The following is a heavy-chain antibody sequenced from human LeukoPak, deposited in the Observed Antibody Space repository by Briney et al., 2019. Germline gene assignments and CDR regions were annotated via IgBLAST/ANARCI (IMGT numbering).Heavy chain of an antibody. V-gene: IGHV1-8*01. CDR1: GYTFTSYD. Sequence: ASVKVSCKASGYTFTSYDINWVRQATGQGVEWMGWMNPNSGNTGYAQKFQGRVTMTRNTSISTAYMELSSLRSEDTAVFYCARIGIEVAATPDYWGQGTLVTVSS. J-gene: IGHJ4*02. CDR3: ARIGIEVAATPDY. D-gene: IGHD6-19*01. CDR2: MNPNSGNT.